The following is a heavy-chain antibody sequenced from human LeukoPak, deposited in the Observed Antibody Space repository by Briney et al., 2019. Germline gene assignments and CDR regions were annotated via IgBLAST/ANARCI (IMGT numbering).Heavy chain of an antibody. CDR2: ISYDGSNT. J-gene: IGHJ4*02. Sequence: GGSLRLSCAASGFTFNSYGMHWVRQAPGKGLEWLAFISYDGSNTYYADSVKGRFTVSRDDSKSTLYLQMNSLRADDTAVYYCARGYSGSYRIDYWGQGTLVTVSS. CDR3: ARGYSGSYRIDY. CDR1: GFTFNSYG. D-gene: IGHD1-26*01. V-gene: IGHV3-30*02.